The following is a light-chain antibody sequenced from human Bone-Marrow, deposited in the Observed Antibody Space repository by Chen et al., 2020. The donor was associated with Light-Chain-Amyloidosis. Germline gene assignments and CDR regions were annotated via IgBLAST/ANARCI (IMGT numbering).Light chain of an antibody. CDR3: QQTYITPWT. Sequence: DIQMTQSPSSLSASVGDRVTITCRASQSISNYINWFQQKPGKAPKLLIYAASSLQSGFPSRFSGSGSGTDFTLAITSLQPEDVATYFCQQTYITPWTFGQGTRVEIK. J-gene: IGKJ1*01. CDR2: AAS. CDR1: QSISNY. V-gene: IGKV1-39*01.